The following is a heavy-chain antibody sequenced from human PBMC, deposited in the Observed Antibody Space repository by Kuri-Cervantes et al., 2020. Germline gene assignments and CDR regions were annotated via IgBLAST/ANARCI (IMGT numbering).Heavy chain of an antibody. CDR2: IYYSGST. J-gene: IGHJ5*02. Sequence: SETLSLTCTVSGGSISSSSYYWGWIRQPPGKGLEWIGSIYYSGSTYYNPSLKSRVTISVDTSKNQFSLKLSSVTAADTAVYYCARAGYCSSTSCYTLGGNWFDPWGQGTLVTVSS. V-gene: IGHV4-39*01. CDR3: ARAGYCSSTSCYTLGGNWFDP. CDR1: GGSISSSSYY. D-gene: IGHD2-2*02.